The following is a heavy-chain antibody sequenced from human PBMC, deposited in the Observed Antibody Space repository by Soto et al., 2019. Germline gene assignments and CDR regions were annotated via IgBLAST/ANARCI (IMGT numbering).Heavy chain of an antibody. D-gene: IGHD4-17*01. CDR1: GFNFRTYG. V-gene: IGHV3-30*03. Sequence: QVQLVESGGGVVQPGRSLRLSCAASGFNFRTYGIHWVRQAPGKGLEWVALISKDGSHSYYAHSVKGRFTTSRDNSQNKAFLQVNSLRAGDTAVYFCARGTDYADLGNAEYFHPWGQGTLVTVSS. J-gene: IGHJ1*01. CDR3: ARGTDYADLGNAEYFHP. CDR2: ISKDGSHS.